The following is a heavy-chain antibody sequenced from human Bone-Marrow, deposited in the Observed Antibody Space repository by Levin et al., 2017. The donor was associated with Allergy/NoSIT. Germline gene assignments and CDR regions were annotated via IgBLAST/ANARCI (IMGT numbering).Heavy chain of an antibody. CDR3: AKGDSSSWYGGFGFDY. CDR1: GFTFSSYA. J-gene: IGHJ4*02. V-gene: IGHV3-23*01. D-gene: IGHD6-13*01. Sequence: GGSLRLSCAASGFTFSSYAMSWVRQAPGKGLEWVSAISGSGGSTYYADSVKGRFTISRDNSKNTLYLQMNSLRAEDTAVYYCAKGDSSSWYGGFGFDYWGQGTLVTVSS. CDR2: ISGSGGST.